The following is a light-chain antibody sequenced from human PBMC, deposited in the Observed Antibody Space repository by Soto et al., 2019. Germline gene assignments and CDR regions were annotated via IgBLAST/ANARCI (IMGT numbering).Light chain of an antibody. V-gene: IGKV3-11*01. J-gene: IGKJ5*01. CDR3: QLRSNWPPIT. CDR1: QSVSSY. CDR2: DAS. Sequence: EIVLTKSPATLALSPGERDTLSCRASQSVSSYLAWYQQKPGQAPRLLIYDASNRATGIPARFSGSGSGTDFAVTISSLEPEDFAVYYCQLRSNWPPITFGQGTLLEIK.